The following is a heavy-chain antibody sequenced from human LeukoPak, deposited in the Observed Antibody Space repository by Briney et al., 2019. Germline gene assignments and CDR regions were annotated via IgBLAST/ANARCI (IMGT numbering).Heavy chain of an antibody. Sequence: SETLSPTCTVSGGSISSGGYYWSWIRQHPGKGLEWIGYIYYSGSTYYNPSLKSRVTISVDTSKNQFSLKLSSVTAADTAVYYCARAGDDYGASGVWYFDLWGRGTLVTVSS. D-gene: IGHD4-17*01. CDR2: IYYSGST. V-gene: IGHV4-31*03. CDR1: GGSISSGGYY. CDR3: ARAGDDYGASGVWYFDL. J-gene: IGHJ2*01.